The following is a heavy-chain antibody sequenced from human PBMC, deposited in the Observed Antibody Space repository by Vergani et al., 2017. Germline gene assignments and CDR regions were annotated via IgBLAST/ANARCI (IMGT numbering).Heavy chain of an antibody. J-gene: IGHJ4*02. CDR1: GFTVTNYA. V-gene: IGHV3-33*01. CDR3: VRDRYEGTSPYNGRFLGH. Sequence: QVQLVESGGGVVQPGRSLRLSCVMSGFTVTNYAIFWVRQAPGKGLEWVSVIWHDGGNKHFADSVAGRFAISRDDSKKTVYLEMTNLRAEDTALYYCVRDRYEGTSPYNGRFLGHWGQGTRVTVSS. D-gene: IGHD1-1*01. CDR2: IWHDGGNK.